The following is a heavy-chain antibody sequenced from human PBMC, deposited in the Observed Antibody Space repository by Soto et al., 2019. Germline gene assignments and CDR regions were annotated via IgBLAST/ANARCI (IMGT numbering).Heavy chain of an antibody. Sequence: QVQLVQSGAEVKRPGSSVKVSCKASGDTFNFYSINWVRQAPGLGLEWMGRVNPILSMSNYAQRFQGRVTMTADNSTSTAYMELSGLGSEDTAIYYCATSYGSGYRAFDFWGQGALVTASS. D-gene: IGHD3-10*01. J-gene: IGHJ4*02. V-gene: IGHV1-69*04. CDR3: ATSYGSGYRAFDF. CDR1: GDTFNFYS. CDR2: VNPILSMS.